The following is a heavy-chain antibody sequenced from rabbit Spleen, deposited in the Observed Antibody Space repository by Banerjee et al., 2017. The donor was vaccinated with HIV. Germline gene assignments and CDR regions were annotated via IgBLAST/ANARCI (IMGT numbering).Heavy chain of an antibody. Sequence: QSLEESGGDLVKPGASLTLTCTASGVSFSSSSYMCWVRQAPGKGLEWIACINTTTGTAVYATWAKGRFTISKTSSTTVALQMTSLTAADTAIYFCARDLPDIIGWNFDFWGPGTLVTVS. D-gene: IGHD1-1*01. CDR2: INTTTGTA. CDR3: ARDLPDIIGWNFDF. V-gene: IGHV1S40*01. J-gene: IGHJ4*01. CDR1: GVSFSSSSY.